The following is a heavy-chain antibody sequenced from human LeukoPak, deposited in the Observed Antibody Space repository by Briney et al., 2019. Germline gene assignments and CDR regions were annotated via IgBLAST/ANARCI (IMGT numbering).Heavy chain of an antibody. J-gene: IGHJ4*02. CDR1: GFTFSSYE. V-gene: IGHV3-48*03. CDR3: ARNGGSCFDN. Sequence: GGSLRLSCAASGFTFSSYEMNWVRQAPGKGLEWVSYISGSGRTIFYADSVKGRFTISRDNAKNSVYLQMNSLRAEDTAVYYCARNGGSCFDNWGQGTLVTVSS. D-gene: IGHD6-13*01. CDR2: ISGSGRTI.